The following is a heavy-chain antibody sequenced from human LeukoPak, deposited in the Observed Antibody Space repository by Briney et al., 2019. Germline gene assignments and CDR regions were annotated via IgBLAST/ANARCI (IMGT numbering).Heavy chain of an antibody. Sequence: SETLSLTCTVSGGSISSYYWSWIRQPPGKGLEWIGYIYYSGSTNYNPSLKSRVTISVDTSKNQFSLKLSSVTAADTAVYYCARDPGPLADYWGQGTLVTVSS. CDR3: ARDPGPLADY. CDR2: IYYSGST. D-gene: IGHD6-6*01. CDR1: GGSISSYY. J-gene: IGHJ4*02. V-gene: IGHV4-59*01.